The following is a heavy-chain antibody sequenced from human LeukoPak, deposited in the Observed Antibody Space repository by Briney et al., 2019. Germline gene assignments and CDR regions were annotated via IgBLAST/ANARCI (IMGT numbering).Heavy chain of an antibody. Sequence: GGSLRLSCIASGFIFDDFGMNWVRQVPGKGLEWVSGINWNSDSINYVESVRGRFTISRDNAKNSLYLQMNSLRAEDTAFYYCVRDGGYCSNTDCYSFDYWGQGIAVTVSS. CDR2: INWNSDSI. J-gene: IGHJ4*02. CDR1: GFIFDDFG. D-gene: IGHD2-2*01. CDR3: VRDGGYCSNTDCYSFDY. V-gene: IGHV3-20*04.